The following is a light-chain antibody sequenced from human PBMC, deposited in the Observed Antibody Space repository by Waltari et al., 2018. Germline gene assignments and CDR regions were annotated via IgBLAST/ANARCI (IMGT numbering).Light chain of an antibody. V-gene: IGLV1-51*01. CDR2: DSN. J-gene: IGLJ3*02. Sequence: QSVLTQPPSVSAAPGQKVTIACSGRNPHMWNNYVSWYQLLPGTAPKLLIYDSNKRPSGIPDRFSGSKSGTSATLGITGLQTGDEADYYCGTWDSRLSGGVFGGGTKLTVL. CDR3: GTWDSRLSGGV. CDR1: NPHMWNNY.